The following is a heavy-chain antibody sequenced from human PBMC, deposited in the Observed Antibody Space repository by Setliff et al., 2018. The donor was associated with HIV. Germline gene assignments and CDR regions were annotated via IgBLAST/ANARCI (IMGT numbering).Heavy chain of an antibody. V-gene: IGHV4-31*03. D-gene: IGHD4-4*01. CDR2: IYHTGKT. CDR1: GGSITTGGYY. J-gene: IGHJ4*02. CDR3: SGGRYFRDISDSSFDF. Sequence: PSETLSLTCSVSGGSITTGGYYWSCIRHHPRKGLEWIGYIYHTGKTNYNPSLASRLVMSLDPSKNQFSLKLNSMTAADTAMYYCSGGRYFRDISDSSFDFWGQGKLVTVSS.